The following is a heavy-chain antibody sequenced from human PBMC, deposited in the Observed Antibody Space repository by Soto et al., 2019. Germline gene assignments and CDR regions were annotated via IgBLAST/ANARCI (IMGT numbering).Heavy chain of an antibody. CDR2: INHSGST. V-gene: IGHV4-34*01. D-gene: IGHD6-13*01. CDR1: GGSFSGYY. CDR3: ARGRYSSSWAGYYYGMDV. Sequence: PSETLSLTCAVYGGSFSGYYWSWIRQPPGKGLEWIGEINHSGSTNYNPSLKSRVTISVDTSKNQFSLKLSSVTAADTAVYYCARGRYSSSWAGYYYGMDVWGQGTTVTVSS. J-gene: IGHJ6*02.